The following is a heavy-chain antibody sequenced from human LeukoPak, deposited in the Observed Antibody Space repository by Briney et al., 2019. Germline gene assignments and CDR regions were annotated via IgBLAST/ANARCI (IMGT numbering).Heavy chain of an antibody. J-gene: IGHJ6*03. CDR3: ATGGDGYTYYYYYMDV. CDR1: GFTVSANY. Sequence: PGGSLRLSCAASGFTVSANYMNWVRQAPGKGLEWVSVIYSSGHTYYADSVKGRSTISRDNSKNTLYLQMNSLRAEDTAVYYCATGGDGYTYYYYYMDVWGKGTTVTVSS. CDR2: IYSSGHT. D-gene: IGHD5-18*01. V-gene: IGHV3-66*03.